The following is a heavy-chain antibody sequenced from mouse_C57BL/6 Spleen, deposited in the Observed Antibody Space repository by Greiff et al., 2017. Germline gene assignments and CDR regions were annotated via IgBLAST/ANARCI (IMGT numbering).Heavy chain of an antibody. V-gene: IGHV1-74*01. CDR1: GYTFTSYW. D-gene: IGHD1-1*01. J-gene: IGHJ4*01. Sequence: QVQLQQPGAELVKPGASVKVSCKASGYTFTSYWMHWVKQRPGQGLEWIGRIHPSDSATNYNQKFKGKATLTVDKSSSTAYMQLSSLTSEDSAVYYCAIRGYGSSLYAMDYWGQGTSVTVSS. CDR2: IHPSDSAT. CDR3: AIRGYGSSLYAMDY.